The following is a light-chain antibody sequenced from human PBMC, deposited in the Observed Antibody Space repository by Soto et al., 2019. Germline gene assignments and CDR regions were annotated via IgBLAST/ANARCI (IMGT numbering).Light chain of an antibody. CDR1: QSVTSRH. J-gene: IGKJ1*01. CDR3: QQYGSSPGT. V-gene: IGKV3-20*01. Sequence: EIVLTQSPVTLSLSPGERATLSCRASQSVTSRHLAWYQQKPGQAPRLLVFGASIRDTGIPDRFSGSGSGTDFTLTISRLESEDFAVYYCQQYGSSPGTFGQGTKVDIK. CDR2: GAS.